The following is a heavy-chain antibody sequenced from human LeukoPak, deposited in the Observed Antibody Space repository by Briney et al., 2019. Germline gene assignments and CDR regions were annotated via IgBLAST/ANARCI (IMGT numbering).Heavy chain of an antibody. CDR3: ANYASAGDY. V-gene: IGHV3-23*01. CDR2: ISGSGGYT. J-gene: IGHJ4*02. D-gene: IGHD2-2*01. CDR1: RFTFEKYW. Sequence: TGGSLRLSCVASRFTFEKYWMSWVRQAPGKWLEWVSAISGSGGYTYYADSVKGRFTISKDNSKNTLYLQMNSLRAEDTAVYYCANYASAGDYWGQGTLVTVSS.